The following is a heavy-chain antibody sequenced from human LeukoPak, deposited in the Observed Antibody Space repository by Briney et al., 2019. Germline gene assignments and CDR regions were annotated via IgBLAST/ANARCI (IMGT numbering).Heavy chain of an antibody. CDR2: ISGSGGST. D-gene: IGHD6-19*01. Sequence: GGSLRLSCAASGFTFSSYAMSWVRQAPGKGLEWVSAISGSGGSTYYADSVKGRFTISRDNSKNTLYLQMISLRAEDTAIYYCARDAVAGLEYWGQGTLVTVSS. CDR3: ARDAVAGLEY. CDR1: GFTFSSYA. V-gene: IGHV3-23*01. J-gene: IGHJ4*02.